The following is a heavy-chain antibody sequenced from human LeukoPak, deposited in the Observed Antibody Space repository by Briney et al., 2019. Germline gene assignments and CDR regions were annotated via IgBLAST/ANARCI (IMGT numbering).Heavy chain of an antibody. CDR1: GFTFSSYS. V-gene: IGHV3-21*01. CDR3: ARELTGVIPPLQNPGGLDY. CDR2: ISSSSSYI. J-gene: IGHJ4*02. Sequence: PGGSLRLSCAASGFTFSSYSMNWVRQAPGKGLEWVSSISSSSSYIYYADSVKGRFTISRDNAKNSLYLQMNSLRAEDTAVYYCARELTGVIPPLQNPGGLDYWGQGTLVTVSS. D-gene: IGHD7-27*01.